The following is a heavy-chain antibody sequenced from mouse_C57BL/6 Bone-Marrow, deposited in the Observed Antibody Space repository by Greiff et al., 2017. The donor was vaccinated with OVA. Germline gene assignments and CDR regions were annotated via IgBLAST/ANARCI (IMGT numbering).Heavy chain of an antibody. CDR2: IDPENGDT. CDR3: TALCWYFDV. Sequence: EVQLQQSGAELVRPGASVKLSCTASGFNIKDDYMHWVKQRPEQGLEWIGWIDPENGDTEYASKFQGKATITADTSSNTAYLQLSSLTSADTAVYYCTALCWYFDVWGTGTTVTVSS. V-gene: IGHV14-4*01. CDR1: GFNIKDDY. J-gene: IGHJ1*03.